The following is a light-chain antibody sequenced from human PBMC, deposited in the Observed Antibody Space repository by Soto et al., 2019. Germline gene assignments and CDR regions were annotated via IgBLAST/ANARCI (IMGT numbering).Light chain of an antibody. Sequence: QSVLTHPASVSGSPGQSVAISCTGTSSDVGAYNYVSWYQQHPGKAPKLLLSEVSNRPSGVSDRFSGSKSGNTASLTISGLQAEDEADYYCSSLTTSFTYVFGTGTKGTVL. CDR1: SSDVGAYNY. J-gene: IGLJ1*01. CDR2: EVS. CDR3: SSLTTSFTYV. V-gene: IGLV2-14*01.